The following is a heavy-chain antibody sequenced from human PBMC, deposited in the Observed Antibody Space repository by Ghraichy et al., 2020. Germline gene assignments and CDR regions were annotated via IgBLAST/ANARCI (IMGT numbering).Heavy chain of an antibody. CDR1: GFTLSNYW. D-gene: IGHD2-15*01. V-gene: IGHV3-74*01. CDR2: LKSDGSSP. CDR3: ARAGGGCSGGSCYPNAFDI. Sequence: GGSLRLSCAASGFTLSNYWMHWVRRAPGKGLVWVSRLKSDGSSPGYADSVRGRFTISRDNAKNTLYLEMNSLRADDTAVYYCARAGGGCSGGSCYPNAFDIWGQGTLVTVSS. J-gene: IGHJ3*02.